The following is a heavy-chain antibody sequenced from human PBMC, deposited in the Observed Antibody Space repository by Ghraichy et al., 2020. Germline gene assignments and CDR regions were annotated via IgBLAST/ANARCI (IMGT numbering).Heavy chain of an antibody. CDR2: IYWDDDK. Sequence: SGPTLVKPTQTLTLTCTFSGFSLSTSGVGVGWIRQPPGKALEWLALIYWDDDKRYSPSLKSRLTITKDTSKNQVVLTMTNMDPVDTATYYCAQLGCGGDCYYEYNWFDPWGQGTLVTVSS. CDR1: GFSLSTSGVG. CDR3: AQLGCGGDCYYEYNWFDP. D-gene: IGHD2-21*02. V-gene: IGHV2-5*02. J-gene: IGHJ5*02.